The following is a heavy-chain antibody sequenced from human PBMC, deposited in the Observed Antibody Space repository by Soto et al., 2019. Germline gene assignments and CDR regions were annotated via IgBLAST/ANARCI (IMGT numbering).Heavy chain of an antibody. D-gene: IGHD5-18*01. CDR3: ARAPRIQLWFAYFDY. V-gene: IGHV1-69*13. CDR1: GGTFSSYA. J-gene: IGHJ4*02. Sequence: GASVKVSCKASGGTFSSYAISWVRQAPGQGLEWMGGIIPIFGTANYAQKFQGRVTITADESTSTAYMELSSLRSEDTAVYYCARAPRIQLWFAYFDYWGQGTLVTVSS. CDR2: IIPIFGTA.